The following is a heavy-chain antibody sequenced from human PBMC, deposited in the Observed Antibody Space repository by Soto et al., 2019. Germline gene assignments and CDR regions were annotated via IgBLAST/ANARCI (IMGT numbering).Heavy chain of an antibody. CDR1: GYTFTSYG. CDR2: ISAYNGNT. D-gene: IGHD1-26*01. Sequence: ASVKVSCKASGYTFTSYGISWVRQAPGQGLEWMGWISAYNGNTNYAQKLQGRVTITRDTSASTAYMELSSLRSEDTAVYYCARDSGSYVRELDYWGQGTLVTVSS. CDR3: ARDSGSYVRELDY. J-gene: IGHJ4*02. V-gene: IGHV1-18*01.